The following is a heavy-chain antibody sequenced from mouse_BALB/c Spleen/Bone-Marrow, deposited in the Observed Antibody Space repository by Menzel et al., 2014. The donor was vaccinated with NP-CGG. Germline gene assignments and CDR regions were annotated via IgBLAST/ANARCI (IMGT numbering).Heavy chain of an antibody. J-gene: IGHJ4*01. D-gene: IGHD1-1*01. V-gene: IGHV1-11*01. CDR3: GRGNYGSSYAMDY. Sequence: QAHVKQSGAELASPGASVTLSCKASGYTFTDHIMNWVKKRPGQGLEWIGRIYPVSGETNYNQKFMGKATFSVDRSSSTVYMVLNSLTSEDPAVYYCGRGNYGSSYAMDYWGQGTSVTVSS. CDR1: GYTFTDHI. CDR2: IYPVSGET.